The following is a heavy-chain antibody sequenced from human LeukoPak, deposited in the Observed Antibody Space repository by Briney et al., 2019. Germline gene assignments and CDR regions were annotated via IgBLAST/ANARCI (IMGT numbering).Heavy chain of an antibody. CDR3: ARDPDITIFGEPDY. CDR2: ISAYNDNT. J-gene: IGHJ4*02. CDR1: GYTFTNYG. V-gene: IGHV1-18*01. D-gene: IGHD3-3*01. Sequence: ASVKVSFKASGYTFTNYGISWVRQAPGQGLEWMGWISAYNDNTNYAQNLQGRVTMTTDTSTSTAYMELRSLRSDDTAVYYCARDPDITIFGEPDYWGQGTLVTVSS.